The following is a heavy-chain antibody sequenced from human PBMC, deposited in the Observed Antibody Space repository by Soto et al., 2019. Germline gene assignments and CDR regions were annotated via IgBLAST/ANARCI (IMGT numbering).Heavy chain of an antibody. J-gene: IGHJ5*01. CDR2: IKSKGSGGTT. Sequence: VQLVDSGGGLVNPGGSLRLSCEASGLTFTNAWMAWARQAPGKGLEWVGRIKSKGSGGTTDYAAPVKGRFTILRDDSRDTVYLQMNGLKTEDTGVYYCAWSGYNWFGSWGQGTLVTVSS. CDR3: AWSGYNWFGS. V-gene: IGHV3-15*01. CDR1: GLTFTNAW. D-gene: IGHD3-3*01.